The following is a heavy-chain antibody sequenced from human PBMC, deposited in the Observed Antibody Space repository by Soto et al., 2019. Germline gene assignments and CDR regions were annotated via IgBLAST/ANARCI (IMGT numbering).Heavy chain of an antibody. J-gene: IGHJ4*02. CDR1: GFTFSTYA. CDR2: ISGSGGST. Sequence: VGSLRLSCAASGFTFSTYAMNWVRQTPGKGLDWVSSISGSGGSTYYADSVKGRFTISRDNSTNTLDLQMNSLRAEDTAVYYCAKALGELWFGDLLPDYWGQGTLVTVSS. V-gene: IGHV3-23*01. D-gene: IGHD3-10*01. CDR3: AKALGELWFGDLLPDY.